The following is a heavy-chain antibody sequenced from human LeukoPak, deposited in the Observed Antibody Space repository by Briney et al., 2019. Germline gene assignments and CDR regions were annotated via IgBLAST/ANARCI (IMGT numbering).Heavy chain of an antibody. J-gene: IGHJ5*02. CDR3: AKDQMGSYPYNWFDP. Sequence: PGGSLRLSCAASGFTFSRFAMSWVRQAPGKGLEWVSVISGSGHSTEYADSVKGRFAISRDNSKNTLYLQMNSLRAEDTAVYYCAKDQMGSYPYNWFDPWGQGTLVTVSS. CDR1: GFTFSRFA. V-gene: IGHV3-23*01. CDR2: ISGSGHST. D-gene: IGHD1-26*01.